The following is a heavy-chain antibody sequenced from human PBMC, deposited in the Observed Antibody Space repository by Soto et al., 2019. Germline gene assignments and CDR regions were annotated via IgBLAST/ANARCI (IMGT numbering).Heavy chain of an antibody. V-gene: IGHV3-30*04. CDR2: ISFNGRNT. CDR1: DFSFNTYA. Sequence: SGGSLRLSCAASDFSFNTYAMHWVRQAPGKGLEWVAVISFNGRNTYYADSVKGRFTVSRDNSKNTLYLQMTSLKTDDTAVYFRARDRTEGYGDSGVDIWGQGTMVTVSS. D-gene: IGHD4-17*01. CDR3: ARDRTEGYGDSGVDI. J-gene: IGHJ3*02.